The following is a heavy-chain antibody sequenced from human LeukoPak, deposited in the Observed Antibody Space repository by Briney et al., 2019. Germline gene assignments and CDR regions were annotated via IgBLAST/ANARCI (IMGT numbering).Heavy chain of an antibody. D-gene: IGHD6-19*01. CDR2: IYYSGST. CDR3: ARVNSSGWSYYYYYMDV. V-gene: IGHV4-39*07. CDR1: GGSISSSSYY. J-gene: IGHJ6*03. Sequence: SETLSPTCTVSGGSISSSSYYWGWIRQPPGKGLEWIGSIYYSGSTYYNPSLKSRVTISVDTSKNQFSLKLSSVTAADTAVYYCARVNSSGWSYYYYYMDVWGKGTTVTISS.